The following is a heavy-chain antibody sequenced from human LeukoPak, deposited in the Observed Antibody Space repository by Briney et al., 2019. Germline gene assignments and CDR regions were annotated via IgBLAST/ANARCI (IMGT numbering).Heavy chain of an antibody. J-gene: IGHJ6*03. Sequence: HPGGSLRLSCAASGFRFSTSAMDWVRHAPGKGLEWVAFMQNDGSEKYYADSVKGRFTISRDNSKNTLYLQMNSLRAEDTAVYYCAKDYDTTIFGVVMGYMDVWGKGTTVTVSS. CDR1: GFRFSTSA. CDR3: AKDYDTTIFGVVMGYMDV. V-gene: IGHV3-30*02. D-gene: IGHD3-3*01. CDR2: MQNDGSEK.